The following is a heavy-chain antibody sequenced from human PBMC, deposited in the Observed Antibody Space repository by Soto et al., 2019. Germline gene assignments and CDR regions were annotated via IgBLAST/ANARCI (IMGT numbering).Heavy chain of an antibody. D-gene: IGHD3-3*01. Sequence: SETLSLTCTVSGGSISSSSYYWGWIRQPPGKGLEWIGSIYYSGSTYYNPSLKSRVTISVDTSKNQFSLKLSSVTAADTAVYYCAYSLRFLELLLFSPRFDYWGQGTLVTVSS. J-gene: IGHJ4*02. CDR2: IYYSGST. CDR1: GGSISSSSYY. CDR3: AYSLRFLELLLFSPRFDY. V-gene: IGHV4-39*01.